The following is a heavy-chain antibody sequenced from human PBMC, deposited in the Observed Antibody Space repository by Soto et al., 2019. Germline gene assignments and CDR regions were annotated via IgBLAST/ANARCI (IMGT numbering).Heavy chain of an antibody. D-gene: IGHD3-10*01. CDR3: ASYYGSGRRVFDY. CDR2: IFYSGST. CDR1: GGSISSGDYY. J-gene: IGHJ4*02. Sequence: SETLSLTCTVSGGSISSGDYYWSWIRQPPGKGLEWIGYIFYSGSTFYNPSLKSRVTISVDTSKDQFSLKLNSVTAADTAVYYCASYYGSGRRVFDYWGQGTLVTVSS. V-gene: IGHV4-30-4*01.